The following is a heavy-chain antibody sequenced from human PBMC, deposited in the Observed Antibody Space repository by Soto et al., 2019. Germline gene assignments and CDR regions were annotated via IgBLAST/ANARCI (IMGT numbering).Heavy chain of an antibody. V-gene: IGHV1-69*04. CDR2: IIPILGIA. J-gene: IGHJ4*02. CDR3: ARDDCSSTSCYFKGTF. Sequence: SVKVSCKASGGTFSSYTISWVRQAPGQGLERMGRIIPILGIANYAQKFQGRVTITADKSTSTAYMELSSLRSEDTAVYYCARDDCSSTSCYFKGTFWGQGTLVTVSS. D-gene: IGHD2-2*01. CDR1: GGTFSSYT.